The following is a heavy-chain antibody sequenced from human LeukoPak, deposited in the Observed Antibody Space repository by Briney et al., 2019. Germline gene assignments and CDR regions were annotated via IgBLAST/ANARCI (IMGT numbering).Heavy chain of an antibody. CDR3: AGGAGFLIDY. Sequence: GGSLRLSCAASGFTFSNYWMNWVRQAPGKGPEWVAIIKKDGSEKYYVDSVKGRFTISRDNAKNSLYLQMNSLRADDTAVYFRAGGAGFLIDYWGQGALVTVSS. D-gene: IGHD2/OR15-2a*01. CDR1: GFTFSNYW. J-gene: IGHJ4*02. V-gene: IGHV3-7*01. CDR2: IKKDGSEK.